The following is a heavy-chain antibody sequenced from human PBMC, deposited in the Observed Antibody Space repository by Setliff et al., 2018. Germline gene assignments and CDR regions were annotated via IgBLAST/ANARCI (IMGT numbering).Heavy chain of an antibody. V-gene: IGHV4-39*07. Sequence: SETLSLTCTVSGGSISSSSYYWGWIRQPPGKGLEWIGSIYYSGSTYYNPSLESRVTISVDTSKNQFSLKLSSVTAADTAVYYCARDWGSSGWYFDYWGQGTLVTVSS. CDR3: ARDWGSSGWYFDY. CDR2: IYYSGST. D-gene: IGHD6-19*01. J-gene: IGHJ4*02. CDR1: GGSISSSSYY.